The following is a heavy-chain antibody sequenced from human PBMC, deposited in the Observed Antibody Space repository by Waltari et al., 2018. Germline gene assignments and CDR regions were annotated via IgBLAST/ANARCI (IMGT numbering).Heavy chain of an antibody. D-gene: IGHD1-26*01. CDR1: WFTFSNYW. J-gene: IGHJ4*02. V-gene: IGHV3-7*01. Sequence: EVQLVESGGGLVQPGGSLRLSCAASWFTFSNYWMTWVRQAPGKGLEWVANIKQDGSAKYYVDSVKGRFTISRDNARNSLFLQMDSLRAEDTAVYYCARLAVWVAQEDFWGQGTLVTVSS. CDR2: IKQDGSAK. CDR3: ARLAVWVAQEDF.